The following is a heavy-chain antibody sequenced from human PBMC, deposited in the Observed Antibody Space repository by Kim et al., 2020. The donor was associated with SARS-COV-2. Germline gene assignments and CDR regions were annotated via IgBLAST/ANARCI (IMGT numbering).Heavy chain of an antibody. CDR2: IYSSGTT. J-gene: IGHJ4*02. D-gene: IGHD5-12*01. CDR3: ARQGLGSGYDSPPAYFDH. V-gene: IGHV4-39*01. Sequence: SETLSLTCTVSGDTINRSPYFWGWVRQPPGKGLQWIGSIYSSGTTYSSPSLSSRVTLSVDMSENQFSLRLTSVTVAETAVYYCARQGLGSGYDSPPAYFDHWGQGILVTVS. CDR1: GDTINRSPYF.